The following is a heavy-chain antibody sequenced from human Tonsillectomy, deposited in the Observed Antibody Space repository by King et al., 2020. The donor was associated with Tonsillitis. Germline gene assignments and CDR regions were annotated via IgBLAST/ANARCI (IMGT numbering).Heavy chain of an antibody. D-gene: IGHD3-16*01. V-gene: IGHV3-9*01. CDR3: AKGIFGMITPFDY. J-gene: IGHJ4*02. CDR1: GFRFVDCA. CDR2: INWSGGSI. Sequence: VQLVESGGGLVHPGGSLRLSCAASGFRFVDCAMHWVRQAPGKGLEWVSGINWSGGSIGYTDSVKGRFTISRDNAKNSLYLQMNSLRAEDTALYYCAKGIFGMITPFDYWGQGTLVTVSS.